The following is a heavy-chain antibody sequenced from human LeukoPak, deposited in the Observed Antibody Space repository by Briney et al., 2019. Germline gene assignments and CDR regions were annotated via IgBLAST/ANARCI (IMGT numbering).Heavy chain of an antibody. J-gene: IGHJ5*02. V-gene: IGHV4-59*01. Sequence: PSETLSLTCTVSGGSLSSYYWSWIRQSPEKGLEWIGHIYYSGDTNYNPSLKSRVTISVDTSKNQFSLKLSSVTAADTAVYYCARDRAAAGWFDPWGQGTLVTVSS. D-gene: IGHD6-13*01. CDR2: IYYSGDT. CDR1: GGSLSSYY. CDR3: ARDRAAAGWFDP.